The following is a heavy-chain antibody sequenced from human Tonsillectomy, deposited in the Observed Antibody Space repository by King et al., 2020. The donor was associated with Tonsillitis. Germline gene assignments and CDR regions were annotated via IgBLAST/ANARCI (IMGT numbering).Heavy chain of an antibody. CDR1: GFSLSNYA. J-gene: IGHJ3*01. V-gene: IGHV3-21*01. CDR2: INNVGSHI. CDR3: ARPFCSGDMCYQRNDAYDL. Sequence: VQLVESGGGLVKPGGSLRLSCAASGFSLSNYAMTWVRQAPGKGLEWVSSINNVGSHIYYADLVRARFTISRDNAKNSLYLQMNSLRAEDAAVYSCARPFCSGDMCYQRNDAYDLWGPGTMVTVPS. D-gene: IGHD2-15*01.